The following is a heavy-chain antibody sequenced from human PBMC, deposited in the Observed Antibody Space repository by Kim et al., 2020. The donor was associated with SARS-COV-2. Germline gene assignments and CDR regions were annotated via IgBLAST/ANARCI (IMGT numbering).Heavy chain of an antibody. CDR3: ARVSSGWTRYFDY. Sequence: SETLSLTCTVSGGSISSYYWSWIRQPPGKGLEWIGYIYYSGSTNYNPSLKSRVTISVDTSKNQFSLKLSSVTAADTAGDYCARVSSGWTRYFDYWGQGTLVTVSS. CDR1: GGSISSYY. V-gene: IGHV4-59*01. CDR2: IYYSGST. J-gene: IGHJ4*02. D-gene: IGHD6-19*01.